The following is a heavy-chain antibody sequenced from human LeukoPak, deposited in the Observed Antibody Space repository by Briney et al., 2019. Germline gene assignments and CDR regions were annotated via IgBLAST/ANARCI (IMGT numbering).Heavy chain of an antibody. CDR1: GFTFSNAW. Sequence: PGGSLRLSCAASGFTFSNAWMSWVRQAPGKGLEWVGRIKSKTDGGTTDYAAPVKGRFTISRDDSKNTLYLQMNSLKTEDTAVYYYTTVCSGGSCFGNFDYWGQGTLVTVSS. J-gene: IGHJ4*02. V-gene: IGHV3-15*01. CDR2: IKSKTDGGTT. D-gene: IGHD2-15*01. CDR3: TTVCSGGSCFGNFDY.